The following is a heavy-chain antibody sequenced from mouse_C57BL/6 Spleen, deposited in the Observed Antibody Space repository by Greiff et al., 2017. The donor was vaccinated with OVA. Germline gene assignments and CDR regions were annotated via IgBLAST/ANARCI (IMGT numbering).Heavy chain of an antibody. J-gene: IGHJ4*01. CDR2: IDPSDSYT. CDR3: ARGNLHYYAMDY. CDR1: GFTFTSSW. V-gene: IGHV1-50*01. Sequence: QVQLQQPGAELVKPGASVQLSCTASGFTFTSSWMQWVNQRPGPGLEWIGEIDPSDSYTNYNQKFKGKATLTVDTSSSTAYMQLSSLTSEDSAVYYCARGNLHYYAMDYWGQGTSVTVSS.